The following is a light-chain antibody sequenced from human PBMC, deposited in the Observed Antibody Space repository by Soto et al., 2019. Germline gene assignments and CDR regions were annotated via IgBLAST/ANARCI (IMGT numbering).Light chain of an antibody. CDR1: TSDAGGYNY. J-gene: IGLJ2*01. V-gene: IGLV2-14*01. CDR3: SSYTSSSTL. Sequence: QSALTQPASVSGSPGQSITISCTGTTSDAGGYNYVSWYQQHPGKAPKLMIYDVSNRPSGVSNRFSGSKSGNTASLTISGLQADDEADSYCSSYTSSSTLFGGGTKLTVL. CDR2: DVS.